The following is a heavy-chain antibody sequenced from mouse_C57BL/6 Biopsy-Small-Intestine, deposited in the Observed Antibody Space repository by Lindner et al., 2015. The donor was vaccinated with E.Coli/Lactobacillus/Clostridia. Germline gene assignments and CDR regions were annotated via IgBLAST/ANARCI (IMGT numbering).Heavy chain of an antibody. V-gene: IGHV1-19*01. CDR3: AKDYHDYHTSGYSYYFDS. Sequence: SVKVSCKASGYTFVDYYMYWVRQAPGQGPEWLGWINPYSGDTRYAQKFQGRVTMTRDTSITTAFMELSRLTSDDTAVYYCAKDYHDYHTSGYSYYFDSWGQGTLVTVSS. CDR1: GYTFVDYY. J-gene: IGHJ2*01. D-gene: IGHD1-2*01. CDR2: INPYSGDT.